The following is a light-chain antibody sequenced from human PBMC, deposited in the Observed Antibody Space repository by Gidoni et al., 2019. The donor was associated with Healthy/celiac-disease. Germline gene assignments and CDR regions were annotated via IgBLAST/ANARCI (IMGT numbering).Light chain of an antibody. CDR2: WAS. Sequence: IVIPQSPDSLAVSLGESPTINCKSSQSVLYSSNNKNYLAWYQQKPGQPPKLLIYWASTRESGVPDRFSGSGSGTDFTLTISSLEAEDVAVYYCQKYYSTPWTFGQGTKVEIK. CDR3: QKYYSTPWT. J-gene: IGKJ1*01. CDR1: QSVLYSSNNKNY. V-gene: IGKV4-1*01.